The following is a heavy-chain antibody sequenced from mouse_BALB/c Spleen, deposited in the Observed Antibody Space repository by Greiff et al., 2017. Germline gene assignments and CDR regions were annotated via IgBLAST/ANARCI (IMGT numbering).Heavy chain of an antibody. Sequence: EVKLVESGGGLVQPGGSLRLSCATSGFTFTDYYMSWVRQPPGKALEWLGFIRNKANGYTTEYSASVKGRFTISRDNSQSILYLQMNTLRAEDSATYYCARDRGIYYDYFAMDYWGQGTSVTVSS. D-gene: IGHD2-1*01. V-gene: IGHV7-3*02. CDR3: ARDRGIYYDYFAMDY. CDR2: IRNKANGYTT. J-gene: IGHJ4*01. CDR1: GFTFTDYY.